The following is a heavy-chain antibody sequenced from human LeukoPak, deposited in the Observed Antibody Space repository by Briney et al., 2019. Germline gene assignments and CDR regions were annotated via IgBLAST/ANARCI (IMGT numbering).Heavy chain of an antibody. V-gene: IGHV4-59*12. Sequence: SETLSLTCTVSGGSISSYYWSWIRQPPGKGLEWIGYIYYSGSTNYNPSLKSRVTISVDTSKNQFSLKLSSVTAADTVVYYCARTLSWDIVLMVYASDAFDIWGQGTMVTVSS. CDR1: GGSISSYY. J-gene: IGHJ3*02. D-gene: IGHD2-8*01. CDR2: IYYSGST. CDR3: ARTLSWDIVLMVYASDAFDI.